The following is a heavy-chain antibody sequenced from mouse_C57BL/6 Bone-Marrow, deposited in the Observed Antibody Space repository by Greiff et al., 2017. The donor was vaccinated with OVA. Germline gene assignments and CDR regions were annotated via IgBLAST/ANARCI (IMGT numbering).Heavy chain of an antibody. CDR3: ARPYLLLRYPDWYFDV. D-gene: IGHD1-1*01. Sequence: QVQLQQPGAELVKPGASVKLSCKASGYTFTSYWMHWVKQRPGQGLEWIGMIHPNSGSTNYNEKVKSKATLTVDKSSSTAYMQLSILTSEDSAVYYGARPYLLLRYPDWYFDVWGTGTTVTVSS. CDR2: IHPNSGST. V-gene: IGHV1-64*01. CDR1: GYTFTSYW. J-gene: IGHJ1*03.